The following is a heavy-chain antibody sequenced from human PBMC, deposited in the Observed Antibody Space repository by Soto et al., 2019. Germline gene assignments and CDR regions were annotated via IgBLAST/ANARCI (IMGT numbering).Heavy chain of an antibody. D-gene: IGHD3-10*01. Sequence: GGSLRLSCAASGFIFSSYDMHWVRQTIGKGLEWVSAIDTAGDTFYPGSVKGRFTISRENAKNSLYLQMNSLRAGDTAVYYCARGYLLWFGELPEHYFDLWGQGTLVTVSS. V-gene: IGHV3-13*04. J-gene: IGHJ4*02. CDR3: ARGYLLWFGELPEHYFDL. CDR1: GFIFSSYD. CDR2: IDTAGDT.